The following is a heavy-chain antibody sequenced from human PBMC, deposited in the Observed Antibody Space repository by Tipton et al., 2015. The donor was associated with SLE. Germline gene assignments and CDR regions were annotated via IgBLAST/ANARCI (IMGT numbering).Heavy chain of an antibody. CDR3: ARVWGIAASFDP. D-gene: IGHD6-13*01. J-gene: IGHJ5*02. Sequence: TLSLTCAVYGGSFSDYYWSWIRQPPGTGLEWIGEIHHSGSTNYNPSLKSRVTISVGTSKNQFSLKLSSVTAADTAMYYCARVWGIAASFDPWGQGTLVTVSS. CDR2: IHHSGST. CDR1: GGSFSDYY. V-gene: IGHV4-34*01.